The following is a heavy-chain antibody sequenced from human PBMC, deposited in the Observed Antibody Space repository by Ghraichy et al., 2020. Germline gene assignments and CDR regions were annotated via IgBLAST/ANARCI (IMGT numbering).Heavy chain of an antibody. J-gene: IGHJ6*03. Sequence: ASVKVSCKASGYTFTSYAMHWVRQAPGQRLEWMGWINAGNGNTKYSQKFQGRVTITRDTSASTAYMELSSLRSEDTAVYYCARAHSGDYYGSAYYYYMDVWGKGTPVTVSS. D-gene: IGHD3-10*01. CDR3: ARAHSGDYYGSAYYYYMDV. V-gene: IGHV1-3*01. CDR2: INAGNGNT. CDR1: GYTFTSYA.